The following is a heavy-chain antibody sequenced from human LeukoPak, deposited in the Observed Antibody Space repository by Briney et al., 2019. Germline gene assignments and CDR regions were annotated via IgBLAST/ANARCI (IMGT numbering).Heavy chain of an antibody. V-gene: IGHV3-7*03. CDR3: AREGVYCSSTSCYGILDYFDY. D-gene: IGHD2-2*01. CDR1: GFTFSSYW. J-gene: IGHJ4*02. Sequence: GGSLRLSCAASGFTFSSYWMSWVRQAPGKGLEWVANIKQDGSEKYYVDSVKGRFTISRDNAKNSLYLQMNSLRAGDTAVYYCAREGVYCSSTSCYGILDYFDYWGQGTLVTVSS. CDR2: IKQDGSEK.